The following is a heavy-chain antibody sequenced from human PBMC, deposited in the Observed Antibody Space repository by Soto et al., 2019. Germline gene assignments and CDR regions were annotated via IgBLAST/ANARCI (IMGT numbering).Heavy chain of an antibody. CDR1: GFTFDDYA. D-gene: IGHD2-15*01. V-gene: IGHV3-9*01. CDR3: AKELGYCSGGSCYFDY. J-gene: IGHJ4*02. Sequence: GGSLRLSCAASGFTFDDYAMHWVRQAPGKGLEWVSGISWNSGSIGYADSVKGRFTISRDNAKNSLYLQMNSLRAEDTALYYCAKELGYCSGGSCYFDYWGQGTLVTVSS. CDR2: ISWNSGSI.